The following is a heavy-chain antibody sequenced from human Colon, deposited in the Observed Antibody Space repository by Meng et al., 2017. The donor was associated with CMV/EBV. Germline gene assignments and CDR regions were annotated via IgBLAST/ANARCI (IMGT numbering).Heavy chain of an antibody. CDR3: ARVLPNYDFWSGYPDY. D-gene: IGHD3-3*01. V-gene: IGHV3-23*01. CDR1: GFTFSMYA. CDR2: ISVSGDSK. J-gene: IGHJ4*02. Sequence: GGSLRLSCAASGFTFSMYAMGWVRQAPGKGLEWVPGISVSGDSKYYVDSVEGRFTIARDNSRDTVYLQMNSLRVEDTAVYYCARVLPNYDFWSGYPDYWGQGIRVTVSS.